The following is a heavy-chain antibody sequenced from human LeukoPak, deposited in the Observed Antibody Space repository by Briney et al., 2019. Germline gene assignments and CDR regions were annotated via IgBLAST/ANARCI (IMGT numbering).Heavy chain of an antibody. Sequence: SVTVSCKASGGTFSSYAISWVRQAPGQGLEWMGGIIPIFGTANYAQEFQGRVTITADKSTSTAYMELSSLRSEDTAVYYCARDVPLGGGNWFDPWGQGTLVTVSS. D-gene: IGHD3-16*01. J-gene: IGHJ5*02. CDR1: GGTFSSYA. CDR2: IIPIFGTA. CDR3: ARDVPLGGGNWFDP. V-gene: IGHV1-69*06.